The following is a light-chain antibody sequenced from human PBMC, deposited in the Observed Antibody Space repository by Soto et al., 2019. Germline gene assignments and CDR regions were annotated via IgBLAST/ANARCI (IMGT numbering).Light chain of an antibody. CDR2: DVS. CDR3: CSYAGSYTYVV. CDR1: SSDVGGYNY. J-gene: IGLJ2*01. V-gene: IGLV2-11*01. Sequence: QSALTQSCSVSGSPGQSVTISCTGTSSDVGGYNYVSWYQQHPGKAPKLMIYDVSKRPSGVPDRFSGSKSGNTASLTISGLQAEDEADYYCCSYAGSYTYVVFGGGTKLTVL.